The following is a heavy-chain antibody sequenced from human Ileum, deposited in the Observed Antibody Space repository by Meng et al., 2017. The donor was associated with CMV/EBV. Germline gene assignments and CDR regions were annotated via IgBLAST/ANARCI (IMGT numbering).Heavy chain of an antibody. CDR1: YFNLHGAW. D-gene: IGHD1-26*01. CDR3: TTGWDQYFDF. CDR2: VKSASAGGAA. J-gene: IGHJ4*02. Sequence: SCVASYFNLHGAWMNWVRQAPGKGLEWVGRVKSASAGGAADAAAPVKGRFTVSRDDSRKTVHLQMDNLKIEDTAVYYCTTGWDQYFDFWGQGALVTVSS. V-gene: IGHV3-15*07.